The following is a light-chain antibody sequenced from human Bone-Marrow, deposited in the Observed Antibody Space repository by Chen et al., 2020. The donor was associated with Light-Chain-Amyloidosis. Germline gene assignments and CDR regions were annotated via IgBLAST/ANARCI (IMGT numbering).Light chain of an antibody. Sequence: NFMPTQPHSVSESPGKTVIISCTRSSGSIATNYVQWYQQRPGSSPTTVIYEDDQRPSGVPERFSGSIDRSSNSVSLTISGLKTEDEADYYCQSYQGSSQGVFGGGTKLTVL. CDR3: QSYQGSSQGV. J-gene: IGLJ3*02. V-gene: IGLV6-57*01. CDR1: SGSIATNY. CDR2: EDD.